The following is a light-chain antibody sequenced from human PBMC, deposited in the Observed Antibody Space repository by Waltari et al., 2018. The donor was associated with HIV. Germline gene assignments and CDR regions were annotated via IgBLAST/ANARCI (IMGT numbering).Light chain of an antibody. Sequence: SALTQPASVSGSPGQSITLSCPGTSSNLWSYNLFSWYQQHPGKAPKLMVYEVNKRPSGISNRFSGSKSGNTASLTISGLQAEDEADYYCCSFARSSTWVFGGGTKLSVL. CDR1: SSNLWSYNL. CDR2: EVN. J-gene: IGLJ3*02. V-gene: IGLV2-23*02. CDR3: CSFARSSTWV.